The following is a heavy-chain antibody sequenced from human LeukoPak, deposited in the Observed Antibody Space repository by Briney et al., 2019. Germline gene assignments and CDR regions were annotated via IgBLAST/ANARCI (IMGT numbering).Heavy chain of an antibody. V-gene: IGHV4-34*01. Sequence: PSETLSLTCAVYGGSFSGYYWSWIRQPPGKGLEWIGYTASPYHNPSLKSRVTISIDTSKNQISLKLDSVTASDTAVYYCARSTNHDASGSYYFDSWGQGILVTVTS. D-gene: IGHD3-10*01. CDR2: YTASP. CDR1: GGSFSGYY. J-gene: IGHJ4*02. CDR3: ARSTNHDASGSYYFDS.